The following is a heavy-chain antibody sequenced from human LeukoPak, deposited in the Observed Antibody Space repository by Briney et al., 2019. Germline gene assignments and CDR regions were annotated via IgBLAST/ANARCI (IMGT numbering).Heavy chain of an antibody. V-gene: IGHV4-61*01. CDR3: ASAYYFDTSGSGREDY. D-gene: IGHD3-22*01. J-gene: IGHJ4*02. CDR1: GGSISSGSYY. Sequence: SQTLSLTCTVSGGSISSGSYYWTWIRQPPGKGLEWIGYIYYSGSTNYNPSLKSRVTISVDTSRNQFSLKLTSMTAADTAVYYCASAYYFDTSGSGREDYWGQGTLVTVSS. CDR2: IYYSGST.